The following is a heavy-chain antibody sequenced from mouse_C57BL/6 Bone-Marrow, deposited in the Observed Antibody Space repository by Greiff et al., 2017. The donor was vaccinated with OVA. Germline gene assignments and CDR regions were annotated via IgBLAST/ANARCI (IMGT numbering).Heavy chain of an antibody. Sequence: EVQLQESGGGLVKPGGSLKLSCAASGFTFSSYAMSWVRQTPEKRLEWVATISDGGSYTYYPDNVKGRFTISRDNAKNNLYLQMSHLKSEDTAMYYCARSNLFAYWGQGTLVTVSA. V-gene: IGHV5-4*01. CDR2: ISDGGSYT. CDR1: GFTFSSYA. CDR3: ARSNLFAY. J-gene: IGHJ3*01. D-gene: IGHD4-1*01.